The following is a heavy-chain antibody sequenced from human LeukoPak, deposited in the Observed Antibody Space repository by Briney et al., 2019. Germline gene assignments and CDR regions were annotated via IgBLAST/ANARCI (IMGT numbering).Heavy chain of an antibody. CDR3: ARTIGGWYSDAFDI. Sequence: PSETLSLTCTVSGGSISTSSYYWGWIRQPPGKGLEWIGNIFYTGSPYYNPSVDSRVTMSIDTSKNQFSLKLTSVTAADTALYYCARTIGGWYSDAFDIWGQGTVVTVSS. V-gene: IGHV4-39*07. D-gene: IGHD6-19*01. J-gene: IGHJ3*02. CDR1: GGSISTSSYY. CDR2: IFYTGSP.